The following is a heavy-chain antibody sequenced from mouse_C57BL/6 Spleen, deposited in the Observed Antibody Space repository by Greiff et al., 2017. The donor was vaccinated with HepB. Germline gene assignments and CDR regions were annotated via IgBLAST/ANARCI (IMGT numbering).Heavy chain of an antibody. V-gene: IGHV1-78*01. CDR1: GYTFTDHT. D-gene: IGHD1-1*01. Sequence: VQLVESDAELVKPGASVKISCKVSGYTFTDHTIHWMKQSPEQGLEWIGYIYPRDGSTKYNEKFKGKATLTADKSSSTAYMQLNSLTSEDSAVYFCARDFITTVVARDAMDYWGQGTSVTVSS. CDR3: ARDFITTVVARDAMDY. CDR2: IYPRDGST. J-gene: IGHJ4*01.